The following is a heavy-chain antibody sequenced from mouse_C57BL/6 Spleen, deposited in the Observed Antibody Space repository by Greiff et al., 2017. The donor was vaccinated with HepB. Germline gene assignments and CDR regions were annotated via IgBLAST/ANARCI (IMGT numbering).Heavy chain of an antibody. Sequence: QVQLKESGTELVKPGASVKLSCKASGYTFTSYWMHWVKQRPGQGLEWIGNINPSNGGTNYNEKFKSKATLTVDKSSSTAYMQLSSLTSEDSAVYYCARYYDYDLYYFDYWGQGTTLTVSS. CDR1: GYTFTSYW. D-gene: IGHD2-4*01. J-gene: IGHJ2*01. V-gene: IGHV1-53*01. CDR3: ARYYDYDLYYFDY. CDR2: INPSNGGT.